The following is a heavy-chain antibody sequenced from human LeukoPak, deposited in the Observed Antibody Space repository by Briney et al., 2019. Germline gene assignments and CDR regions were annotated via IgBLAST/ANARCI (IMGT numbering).Heavy chain of an antibody. V-gene: IGHV3-66*01. D-gene: IGHD1-26*01. CDR2: IYSGGST. Sequence: PGGSLRLSCAASGFTVSSNYMSWVRQAPGKGLEWVSVIYSGGSTYYADSVKGRLTISRDNSKNTLYLQMNSLRAEDTAVYYCARARLTAWDDSWGQGTLVTVSS. J-gene: IGHJ4*02. CDR3: ARARLTAWDDS. CDR1: GFTVSSNY.